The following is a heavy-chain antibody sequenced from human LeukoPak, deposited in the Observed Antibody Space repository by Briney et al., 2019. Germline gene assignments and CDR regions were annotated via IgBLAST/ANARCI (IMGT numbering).Heavy chain of an antibody. CDR3: AKDKRYSGYDPFDY. J-gene: IGHJ4*02. CDR1: GFTFDDYA. D-gene: IGHD5-12*01. Sequence: GGSLRLSCAASGFTFDDYAMHWVRQAPGKGLEWVSLISGDGGSTYYADSVKGRFTISRDNSENSLYLQMNSLRTEDTALYYCAKDKRYSGYDPFDYWGQGTLVTVSS. V-gene: IGHV3-43*02. CDR2: ISGDGGST.